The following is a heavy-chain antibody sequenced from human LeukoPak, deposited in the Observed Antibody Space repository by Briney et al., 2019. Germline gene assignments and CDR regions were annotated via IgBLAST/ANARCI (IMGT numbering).Heavy chain of an antibody. CDR1: GFTFSAYW. D-gene: IGHD5-18*01. Sequence: GGSLRLSCAASGFTFSAYWMHWVRHAPGKGVVWVSRIKGDGSDTNYADSVKGRFTISRDNAKNTLYLQMNSLRAEDTAVYYCARDRSSYGYVSAFDIWGQGTMVTVSS. CDR2: IKGDGSDT. V-gene: IGHV3-74*01. CDR3: ARDRSSYGYVSAFDI. J-gene: IGHJ3*02.